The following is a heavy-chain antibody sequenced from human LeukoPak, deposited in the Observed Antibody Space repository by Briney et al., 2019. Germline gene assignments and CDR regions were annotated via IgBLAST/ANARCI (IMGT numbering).Heavy chain of an antibody. Sequence: PGGSLRLSCAASGFTVSSNYMSWVRQAPGKGLEWVSVIYSGGSTYYADSVKGRFTISRDNSKNTLYLQMNSLRAEDTAVYYCARDRWLRSWVAPIDYWGQGTLVTVSS. D-gene: IGHD5-12*01. CDR1: GFTVSSNY. CDR2: IYSGGST. J-gene: IGHJ4*02. V-gene: IGHV3-53*01. CDR3: ARDRWLRSWVAPIDY.